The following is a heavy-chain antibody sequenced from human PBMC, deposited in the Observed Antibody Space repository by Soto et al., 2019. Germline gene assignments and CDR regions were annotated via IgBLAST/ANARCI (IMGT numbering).Heavy chain of an antibody. V-gene: IGHV3-23*01. Sequence: GGSLRLSCAASGFTFSSYAMSWVRQAPGKGLEWVSAISGSGGSTYYADSVKGRFTMSRDNSRNTLYLQMNSLRAEETAVYYCAKEPCSSTSCEFDYWGQGTLVTVSS. J-gene: IGHJ4*02. CDR1: GFTFSSYA. CDR3: AKEPCSSTSCEFDY. D-gene: IGHD2-2*01. CDR2: ISGSGGST.